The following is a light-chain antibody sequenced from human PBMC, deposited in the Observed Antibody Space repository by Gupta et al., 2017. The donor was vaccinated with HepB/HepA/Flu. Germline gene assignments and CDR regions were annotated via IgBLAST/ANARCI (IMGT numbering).Light chain of an antibody. J-gene: IGLJ2*01. Sequence: QSALPQPASVSGSPGHSITITCTGTSSDVGCYHYVSWYQQHPGKAPKLMIYDVSNRPSGVSNRFSGSKSGNTASLTISGLQAEDEADYYCSSYTSSSTLVVFGGGTKLTVL. V-gene: IGLV2-14*03. CDR3: SSYTSSSTLVV. CDR2: DVS. CDR1: SSDVGCYHY.